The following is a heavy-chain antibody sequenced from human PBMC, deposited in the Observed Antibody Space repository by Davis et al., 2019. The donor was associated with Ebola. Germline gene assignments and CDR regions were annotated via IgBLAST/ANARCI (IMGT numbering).Heavy chain of an antibody. CDR3: ARGPADIAIISSIYYYYYYMAA. J-gene: IGHJ6*03. Sequence: AASVKVSCKASGGTFSSYAISWVRQAPGQGLEWMGGIMPFSGTANYAPKFQGRVTVTADKSTSTAYMELNSLRSEDTAVYYCARGPADIAIISSIYYYYYYMAAWGKGTTVTVPS. CDR2: IMPFSGTA. CDR1: GGTFSSYA. V-gene: IGHV1-69*06. D-gene: IGHD5-12*01.